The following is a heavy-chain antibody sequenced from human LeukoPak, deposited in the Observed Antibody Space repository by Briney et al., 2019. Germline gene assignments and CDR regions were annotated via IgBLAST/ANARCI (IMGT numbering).Heavy chain of an antibody. CDR2: VNPSGGST. Sequence: ASVKVSCKASGYTFTSYYMHWVRQAPGQGLEWMGIVNPSGGSTSYAQKFQGRVTMTRDTSTSTVYMELSSLRSEDTAVYYCARGPVVSGTRAALLRGYSGYWEPDYWGQGTLVTVSS. V-gene: IGHV1-46*01. D-gene: IGHD5-12*01. J-gene: IGHJ4*02. CDR3: ARGPVVSGTRAALLRGYSGYWEPDY. CDR1: GYTFTSYY.